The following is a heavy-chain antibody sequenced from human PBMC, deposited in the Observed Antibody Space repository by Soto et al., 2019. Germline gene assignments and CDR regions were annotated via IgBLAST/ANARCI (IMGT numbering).Heavy chain of an antibody. CDR3: ARVGEWELGFDP. Sequence: KLSLTCTVSGDSISSGGYYWSWIRQLPQKGLECLGYIYYSGKTYYNPSLRSRVTLSVDTSKNQFSLRLSSVTAADTAVYYCARVGEWELGFDPLGQEPWSSVPQ. CDR1: GDSISSGGYY. D-gene: IGHD1-26*01. CDR2: IYYSGKT. J-gene: IGHJ5*02. V-gene: IGHV4-31*03.